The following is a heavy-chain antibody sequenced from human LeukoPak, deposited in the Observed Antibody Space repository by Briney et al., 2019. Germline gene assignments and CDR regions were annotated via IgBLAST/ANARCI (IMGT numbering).Heavy chain of an antibody. CDR3: AKRVPYSSSSVYFDC. Sequence: PGGSLRLSCAASGFPFSSYAMSWVRQAPGKGLEWISAIDDGGTNTYYADSVKGRFTISRDNSKSTLYLQMNSLRADDTAVYYCAKRVPYSSSSVYFDCWGQGTLVTVSS. CDR2: IDDGGTNT. CDR1: GFPFSSYA. J-gene: IGHJ4*02. V-gene: IGHV3-23*01. D-gene: IGHD6-6*01.